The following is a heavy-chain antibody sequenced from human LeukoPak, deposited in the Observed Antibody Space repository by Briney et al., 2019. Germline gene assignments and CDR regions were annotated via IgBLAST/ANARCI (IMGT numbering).Heavy chain of an antibody. CDR3: ARAELDRGGIDYYAAQNFDY. Sequence: GGSLRLSCAASGFTFSDYYMSWIRQAPGKGLEWVSYISSSGSTIYYADSVKGRFTISRDNAKNSLYLQMNSLRAEDTAVYYCARAELDRGGIDYYAAQNFDYWGQGTLVTVSS. CDR1: GFTFSDYY. J-gene: IGHJ4*02. V-gene: IGHV3-11*01. D-gene: IGHD1-26*01. CDR2: ISSSGSTI.